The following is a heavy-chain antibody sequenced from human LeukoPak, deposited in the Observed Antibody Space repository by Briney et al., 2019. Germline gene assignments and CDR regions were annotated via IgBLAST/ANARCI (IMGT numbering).Heavy chain of an antibody. J-gene: IGHJ4*02. D-gene: IGHD4-11*01. CDR2: INLDGGQK. Sequence: GGSLRLSCVVSGFTFRNYWMSWVRQAPGKGLEWVANINLDGGQKYYVDSVKGRFTISRDNAKNSLYLEMDSLRAEDMAVYYCAREIIGATVLFDYWGQGTLVTVSS. CDR1: GFTFRNYW. V-gene: IGHV3-7*01. CDR3: AREIIGATVLFDY.